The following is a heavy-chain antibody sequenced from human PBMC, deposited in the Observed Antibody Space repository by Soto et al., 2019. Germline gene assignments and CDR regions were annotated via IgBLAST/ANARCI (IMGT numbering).Heavy chain of an antibody. D-gene: IGHD3-3*01. J-gene: IGHJ6*02. CDR1: GFTFSSYG. V-gene: IGHV3-30*18. CDR2: ISYDGSNK. Sequence: GGSLRLSCAASGFTFSSYGMHWVRQAPGKGLEKEAVISYDGSNKYYADSVKGRFTISRDNSKNTLYLQMNSLRAEDMAVYYCAKIFGGSYDFWSGPHYYYGMDVWGQGTTVTVSS. CDR3: AKIFGGSYDFWSGPHYYYGMDV.